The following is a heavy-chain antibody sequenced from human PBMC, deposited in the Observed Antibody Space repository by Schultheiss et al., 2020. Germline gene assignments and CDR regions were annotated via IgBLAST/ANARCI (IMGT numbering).Heavy chain of an antibody. V-gene: IGHV4-59*12. CDR3: ASKRIAAAGRGAFDI. J-gene: IGHJ3*02. CDR2: IYYSGST. Sequence: SETLSLTCTVSGGSISSYYWSWIRQPPGKGLEWIGYIYYSGSTNYNPSLKSRVTISVDTSKNQFSLKLSSVTAADTAVYYCASKRIAAAGRGAFDIWGQGTTVTVSS. D-gene: IGHD6-13*01. CDR1: GGSISSYY.